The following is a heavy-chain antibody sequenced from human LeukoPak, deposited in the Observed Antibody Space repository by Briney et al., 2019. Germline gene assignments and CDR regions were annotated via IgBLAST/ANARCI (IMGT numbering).Heavy chain of an antibody. Sequence: GGSLRLSCAASGFTFSSYWMTWVRQAPGKGLEWVANIKQDGSERYYVDSVKGRFTISRDYAKNSLYLQMNSLRAEDTAVYYCARDWLGPFDYWGQGTLVTVSS. D-gene: IGHD6-19*01. CDR1: GFTFSSYW. V-gene: IGHV3-7*01. J-gene: IGHJ4*02. CDR3: ARDWLGPFDY. CDR2: IKQDGSER.